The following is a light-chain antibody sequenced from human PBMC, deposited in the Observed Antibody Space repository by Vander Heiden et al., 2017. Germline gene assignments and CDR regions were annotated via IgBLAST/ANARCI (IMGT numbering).Light chain of an antibody. Sequence: DIQMTQSPSSLSASVGDRVTITCRASQSISSYLNWYQQKPGKAPKLLIYAESSLQSGVPSRFSGSGSGTDFTLTISSLQPEDFATYYCQQSYSTPFTFGHGTKVDIK. CDR3: QQSYSTPFT. CDR1: QSISSY. J-gene: IGKJ3*01. CDR2: AES. V-gene: IGKV1-39*01.